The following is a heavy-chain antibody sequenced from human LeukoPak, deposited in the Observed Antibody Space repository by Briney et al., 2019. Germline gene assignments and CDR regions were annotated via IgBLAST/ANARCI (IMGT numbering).Heavy chain of an antibody. CDR2: IISDGSSI. Sequence: KSGGSLRLSCAASGFTFSSYSMNWVRQAPGKGLVWVSRIISDGSSISYADSVKGRFTISRDNAKNTLYLQMNSLRAEDTAVYYCARGHVAGSDRHWDYWGQGALVTVSS. J-gene: IGHJ4*02. D-gene: IGHD6-19*01. CDR1: GFTFSSYS. CDR3: ARGHVAGSDRHWDY. V-gene: IGHV3-74*01.